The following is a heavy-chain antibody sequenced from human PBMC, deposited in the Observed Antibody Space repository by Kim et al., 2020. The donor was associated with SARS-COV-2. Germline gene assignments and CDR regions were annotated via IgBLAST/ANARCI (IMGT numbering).Heavy chain of an antibody. CDR1: GGSISSGGYY. D-gene: IGHD3-10*01. Sequence: SETLSLTCTVSGGSISSGGYYWSWIRQHPGKGLEWIGYIYYSGSTYYNPSLKSRVTISVDTSKNQFSLKLSSVTAADTAVYYCARDHVLWFGELKARWFDPWGQGTLVTVSS. J-gene: IGHJ5*02. V-gene: IGHV4-31*03. CDR2: IYYSGST. CDR3: ARDHVLWFGELKARWFDP.